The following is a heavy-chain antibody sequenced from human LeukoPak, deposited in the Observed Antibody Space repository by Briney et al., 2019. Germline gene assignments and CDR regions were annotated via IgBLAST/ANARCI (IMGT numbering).Heavy chain of an antibody. D-gene: IGHD3-10*01. CDR2: ISSNGGST. J-gene: IGHJ4*02. CDR1: GFTFSSYA. CDR3: ARDSHVLLWFGESPGFDY. V-gene: IGHV3-64*01. Sequence: GGSLRLSCAASGFTFSSYAMHWVRQAPGKGLEYVSAISSNGGSTYYANSVKGRFTISRDNSKNTLYLQMGSLRAEDMAVYYCARDSHVLLWFGESPGFDYWGQGTLVTVSS.